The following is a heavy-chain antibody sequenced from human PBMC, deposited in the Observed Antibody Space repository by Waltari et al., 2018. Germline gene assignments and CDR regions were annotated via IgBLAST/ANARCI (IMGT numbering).Heavy chain of an antibody. Sequence: QVQLVESGGGVVQPGRYLRLSCEASGFTFRSYAVPWDRQSPGKGLGWVAVISYDGSNKYYADSVKGRFTISRDNSKNTLYLQMNSLRAEDTAVYYCAREKGQRGWRGTYFDYWGQGTLVTVSS. CDR2: ISYDGSNK. CDR1: GFTFRSYA. V-gene: IGHV3-30-3*01. CDR3: AREKGQRGWRGTYFDY. J-gene: IGHJ4*02. D-gene: IGHD3-16*01.